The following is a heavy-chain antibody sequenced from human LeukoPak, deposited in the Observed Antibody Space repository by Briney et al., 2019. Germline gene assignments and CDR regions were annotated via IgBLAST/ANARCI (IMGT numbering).Heavy chain of an antibody. CDR3: ARGSRFGVVERDAFDI. CDR2: INWNGGTT. V-gene: IGHV3-20*04. CDR1: GFTFSSHG. Sequence: PGGSLRLSCAASGFTFSSHGMNWVRQAPGKGLEWVSGINWNGGTTVYADSVKGRFTISRDNAKNSLYLQLNSLRAEDTAVYYCARGSRFGVVERDAFDIWGQGTMVTVSS. D-gene: IGHD3-3*01. J-gene: IGHJ3*02.